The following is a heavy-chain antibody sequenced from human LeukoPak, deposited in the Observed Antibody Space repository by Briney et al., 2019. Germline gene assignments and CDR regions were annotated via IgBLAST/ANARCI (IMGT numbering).Heavy chain of an antibody. Sequence: PSETLSLTCTVSGGSIGSTNYYWGWIRQPPGKGLEWIANIYYSGSTYYNPSLKSRVTISVDTSKNQFSLRLNSVTAADTAVYYCARPRVRGVIIRGFDYWGQGTLVTVSS. CDR2: IYYSGST. D-gene: IGHD3-10*01. CDR3: ARPRVRGVIIRGFDY. V-gene: IGHV4-39*01. J-gene: IGHJ4*01. CDR1: GGSIGSTNYY.